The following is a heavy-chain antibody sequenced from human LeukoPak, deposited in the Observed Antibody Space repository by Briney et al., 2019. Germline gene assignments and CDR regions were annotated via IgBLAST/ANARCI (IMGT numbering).Heavy chain of an antibody. J-gene: IGHJ4*02. Sequence: AGSLRLSCAASRFTFSRYWMTWVRQAPGRGLEWVANTKEDGSEKYYVDSVKGRFTISRYNAKNSLYLQMNSLRAEDTALYYCARVGPDYGDYYDYWGQGTLVTVSS. V-gene: IGHV3-7*04. D-gene: IGHD4-17*01. CDR2: TKEDGSEK. CDR3: ARVGPDYGDYYDY. CDR1: RFTFSRYW.